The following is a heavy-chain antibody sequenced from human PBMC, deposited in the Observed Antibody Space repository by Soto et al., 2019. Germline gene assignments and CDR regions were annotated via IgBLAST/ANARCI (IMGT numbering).Heavy chain of an antibody. V-gene: IGHV4-31*03. Sequence: QVQLQESGPGLVKPSQTLSLTCTVSGGSISSGGYYWTWIRQHPGKGLEWIGYIYYTGSTYYNPSLMSRLTISVDTSQNQFSLKLSSVTAADTALYYCARGPTEYNRIWHGDPNWFDPWGQGTLVTVSS. CDR2: IYYTGST. CDR3: ARGPTEYNRIWHGDPNWFDP. CDR1: GGSISSGGYY. J-gene: IGHJ5*02. D-gene: IGHD6-13*01.